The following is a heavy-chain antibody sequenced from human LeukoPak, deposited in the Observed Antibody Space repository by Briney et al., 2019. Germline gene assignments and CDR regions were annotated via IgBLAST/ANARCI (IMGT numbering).Heavy chain of an antibody. V-gene: IGHV3-23*01. J-gene: IGHJ3*02. CDR2: ISGSGGST. Sequence: GGSLRLSCAASGFTFSSYAMGWVRQAPGKGLEWVSAISGSGGSTYYADSVKGRFTISRDNSKNTLYLQMNSLRAEDTAVYYCAKATRDIVVVVAAIVNAFDIWGQGTMVTVSS. CDR3: AKATRDIVVVVAAIVNAFDI. CDR1: GFTFSSYA. D-gene: IGHD2-15*01.